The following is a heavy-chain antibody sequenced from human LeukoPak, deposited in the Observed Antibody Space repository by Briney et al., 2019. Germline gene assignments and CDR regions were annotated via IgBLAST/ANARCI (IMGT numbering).Heavy chain of an antibody. V-gene: IGHV3-21*01. J-gene: IGHJ4*02. CDR3: ARDPGIAAAGTSGY. CDR1: GFTFSSYS. D-gene: IGHD6-13*01. CDR2: ISSSSYI. Sequence: GGSLRLSCAASGFTFSSYSMNWVRQAPGKGLEWVSSISSSSYIYYADSVKGRFTISRDNAKNSLYLQMNSLRAEDTAVYYCARDPGIAAAGTSGYWGQGTLVTVSS.